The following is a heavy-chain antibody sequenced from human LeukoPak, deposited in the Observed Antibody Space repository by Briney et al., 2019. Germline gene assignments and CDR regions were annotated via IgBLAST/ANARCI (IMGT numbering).Heavy chain of an antibody. D-gene: IGHD3-16*01. J-gene: IGHJ6*02. CDR3: ARGGALGPYYYYGMDV. CDR1: GFTFSSYW. Sequence: GGSLRLSCAASGFTFSSYWMNWVRQAPGKGLEWVANIKQDGSQKYYVDSVKGRFTISRDNAKNSLYLQMNSLRVEDTAVYYCARGGALGPYYYYGMDVWGQGTTVTVSS. CDR2: IKQDGSQK. V-gene: IGHV3-7*01.